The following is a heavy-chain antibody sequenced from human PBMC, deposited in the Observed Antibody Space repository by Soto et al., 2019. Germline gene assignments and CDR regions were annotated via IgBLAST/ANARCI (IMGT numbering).Heavy chain of an antibody. V-gene: IGHV2-5*02. CDR1: GFSLSTSGVG. CDR3: AHSPAPDIVVVPAATLFYYYYYMDV. J-gene: IGHJ6*03. CDR2: IYWDDDK. Sequence: QITLKESGPRLVNPTQTLSLTCTFSGFSLSTSGVGVGWIRQPPGKALEWLALIYWDDDKRYSPSLKSRLTITKDTSKNQVVLTMTNMDPVDTATYYCAHSPAPDIVVVPAATLFYYYYYMDVWGKGTTVTVSS. D-gene: IGHD2-2*01.